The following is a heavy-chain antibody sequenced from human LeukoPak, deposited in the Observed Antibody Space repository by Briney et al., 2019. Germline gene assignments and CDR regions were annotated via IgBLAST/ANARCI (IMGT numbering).Heavy chain of an antibody. CDR3: VKARRDGYNSWGIFDY. CDR2: ISWKSGTI. D-gene: IGHD5-24*01. Sequence: GGSLRLSCAASGFTFDDYTMHWVRQAPGKGVERDSGISWKSGTIGYADSVKGRFTISRDNAKNSLYLQMNSLRVEDMALYYCVKARRDGYNSWGIFDYWGQGTLVTVSS. CDR1: GFTFDDYT. V-gene: IGHV3-9*03. J-gene: IGHJ4*02.